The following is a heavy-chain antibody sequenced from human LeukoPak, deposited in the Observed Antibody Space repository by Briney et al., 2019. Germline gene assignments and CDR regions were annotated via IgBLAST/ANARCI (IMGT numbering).Heavy chain of an antibody. D-gene: IGHD3-10*01. CDR1: GGSISSYS. CDR3: ARVPMVRGVIDWSWFDP. Sequence: PSETLSLTCTVSGGSISSYSWSWIRQPPGKGLEWIGYIYHSGSTYYNPSLKSRVTISVDRSKNQFSLKLSSVTAADTAVYYCARVPMVRGVIDWSWFDPWGQGTLVTVSS. V-gene: IGHV4-30-2*01. J-gene: IGHJ5*02. CDR2: IYHSGST.